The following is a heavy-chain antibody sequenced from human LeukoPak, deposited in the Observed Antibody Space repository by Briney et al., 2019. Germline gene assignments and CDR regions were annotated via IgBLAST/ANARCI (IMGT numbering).Heavy chain of an antibody. CDR1: GGSISSYY. CDR3: ARGDSSGYYLRPLSS. CDR2: IYTSGST. J-gene: IGHJ5*02. D-gene: IGHD3-22*01. Sequence: PSETLSLTCTVSGGSISSYYWSWIRQPPGKGLEWIGYIYTSGSTNYNPSLKSRVTISVDTSKNQFSLKLSSVTAADTVVYYCARGDSSGYYLRPLSSWGQGTLVTVSS. V-gene: IGHV4-4*09.